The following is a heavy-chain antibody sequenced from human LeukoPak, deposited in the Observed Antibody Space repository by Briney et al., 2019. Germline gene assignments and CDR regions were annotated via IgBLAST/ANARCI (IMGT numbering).Heavy chain of an antibody. CDR1: GFTFSSYG. Sequence: GRSLRLSCAASGFTFSSYGMHWVRQAPGKGLEWVAVISYDGSNKYYADSVKGRFTISRDNSKNTLYLQMNSLRAEDTAVYYCAKDGRYDFWSGYVDYWGQGTLVTVFS. V-gene: IGHV3-30*18. CDR2: ISYDGSNK. J-gene: IGHJ4*02. D-gene: IGHD3-3*01. CDR3: AKDGRYDFWSGYVDY.